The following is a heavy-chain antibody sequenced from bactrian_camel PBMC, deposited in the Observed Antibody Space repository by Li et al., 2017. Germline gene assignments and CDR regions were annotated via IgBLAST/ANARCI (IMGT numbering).Heavy chain of an antibody. Sequence: HVQLVESGGGSVQVGGSLKLSCAASGNIHNHCVGWFRQAPGKEREAVAHIGTIGSTTYLRSVMGRFTISRDNAKNTLYLQMNSLRPEDTAMYYCALDLPRRTCGAMGGLYNYWGQGTQVTVS. V-gene: IGHV3S53*01. CDR3: ALDLPRRTCGAMGGLYNY. J-gene: IGHJ4*01. D-gene: IGHD1*01. CDR2: IGTIGST. CDR1: GNIHNHC.